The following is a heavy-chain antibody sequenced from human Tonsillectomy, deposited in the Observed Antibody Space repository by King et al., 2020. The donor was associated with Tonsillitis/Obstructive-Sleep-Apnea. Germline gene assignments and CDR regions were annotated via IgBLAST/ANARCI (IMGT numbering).Heavy chain of an antibody. V-gene: IGHV1-24*01. Sequence: VQLVQSGAEVKKPGASVKVSCKVSGYTLTELSMHWVRQAPGNVLEWMGGFDPEDGETIYAQKFQGRVTMTEDTSTDTAYIELSSLRAEDTAVYYCATGYSYGYTDACGIWGQGTMVTGSS. D-gene: IGHD5-18*01. CDR1: GYTLTELS. J-gene: IGHJ3*02. CDR2: FDPEDGET. CDR3: ATGYSYGYTDACGI.